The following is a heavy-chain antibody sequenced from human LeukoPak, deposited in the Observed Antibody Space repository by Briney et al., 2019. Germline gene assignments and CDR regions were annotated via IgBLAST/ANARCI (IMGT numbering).Heavy chain of an antibody. J-gene: IGHJ6*03. V-gene: IGHV5-51*01. Sequence: GESLKISCKGSGYSCTSYWIGWVRQMPGKGLEWIGIIYPGDSDTRYSPSFQGQVTISADKSISTAYLQWSSLKASDTAMYYCARTRSIVGATAEGYYYYMDVWGKGTTVTISS. D-gene: IGHD1-26*01. CDR1: GYSCTSYW. CDR3: ARTRSIVGATAEGYYYYMDV. CDR2: IYPGDSDT.